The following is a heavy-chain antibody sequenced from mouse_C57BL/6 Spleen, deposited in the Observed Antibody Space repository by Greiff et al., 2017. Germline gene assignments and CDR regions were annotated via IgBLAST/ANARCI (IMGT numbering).Heavy chain of an antibody. J-gene: IGHJ1*03. D-gene: IGHD2-4*01. V-gene: IGHV1-82*01. CDR1: GYAFSSSW. Sequence: QVQLQQSGPELVKPGASVKISCKASGYAFSSSWMNWVKQRPGKGLEWIGRIYPGAGDTNYNGKFKGKATLTADKSSSTAYVQLSSLTSEDSAVYFCARSDDYDGDWYFGVWGTGTTVTVSS. CDR3: ARSDDYDGDWYFGV. CDR2: IYPGAGDT.